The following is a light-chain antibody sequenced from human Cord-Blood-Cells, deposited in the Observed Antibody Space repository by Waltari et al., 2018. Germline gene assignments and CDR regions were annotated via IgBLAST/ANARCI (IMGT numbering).Light chain of an antibody. J-gene: IGLJ3*02. CDR2: KDS. Sequence: SYELTQPPSVSVSTGQTARITCSVDALPKQYALWYQQKPGQAPVLVIYKDSERPSGIPERFSGSSSGTTVTLTISGVQAEDEADYCCQSADSSGTYRVFGGGTKLTVL. V-gene: IGLV3-25*03. CDR1: ALPKQY. CDR3: QSADSSGTYRV.